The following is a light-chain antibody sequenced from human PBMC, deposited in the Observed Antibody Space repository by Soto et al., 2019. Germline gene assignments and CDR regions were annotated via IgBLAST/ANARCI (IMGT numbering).Light chain of an antibody. CDR2: DAS. J-gene: IGKJ1*01. Sequence: ETVLTQSPAILSLSPGERATLSCRASQSVSIHLAWFQQKPGQAPRLLIYDASKRATGTPARFSGDVSGTDFTLTISSLEPEDSAVYYCLQRNNWPRTFGQGTKVEVK. CDR1: QSVSIH. V-gene: IGKV3-11*01. CDR3: LQRNNWPRT.